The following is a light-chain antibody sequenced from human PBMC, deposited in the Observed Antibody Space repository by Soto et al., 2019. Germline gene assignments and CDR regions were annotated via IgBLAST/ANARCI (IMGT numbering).Light chain of an antibody. V-gene: IGKV1-5*03. J-gene: IGKJ4*02. CDR2: KAS. CDR3: QQYNSYSLT. Sequence: DIQMTQSPSTLSASVGDRVTITCRASQSSTSWLAWYQQKPGKAPKLLIYKASSLESGVPSRFSGSGSGTEFTLTISSLQPDDFAIYYCQQYNSYSLTFGGGTKVEIK. CDR1: QSSTSW.